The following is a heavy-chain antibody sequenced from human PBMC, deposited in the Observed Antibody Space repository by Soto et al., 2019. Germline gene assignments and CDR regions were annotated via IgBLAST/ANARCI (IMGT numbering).Heavy chain of an antibody. D-gene: IGHD3-22*01. CDR2: INPSGGST. J-gene: IGHJ5*02. V-gene: IGHV1-46*01. CDR3: AREGGITMIAGGPDSGWFDP. CDR1: GYTFTSYY. Sequence: GASVKVSCKASGYTFTSYYMHWVRQAPGQGLEWMGIINPSGGSTSYAQKFQGRVTMTRDTSTSTVYMELSSLRSEDTAVYYCAREGGITMIAGGPDSGWFDPWGQGTLVTVSS.